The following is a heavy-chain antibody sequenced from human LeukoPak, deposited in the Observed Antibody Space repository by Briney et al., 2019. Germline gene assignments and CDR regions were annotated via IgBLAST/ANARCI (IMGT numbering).Heavy chain of an antibody. Sequence: ASVKVSCKASRYTFSDYYMHWVRQAPGQGLEWMGWINPNSGGTNYAQKFQGRVTMTRDTSISTAYMELSRLRSDDTAVYYCARGGWSLGYCSSTSCLDWFDPWGQGTLVTVSS. D-gene: IGHD2-2*01. CDR3: ARGGWSLGYCSSTSCLDWFDP. CDR2: INPNSGGT. CDR1: RYTFSDYY. J-gene: IGHJ5*02. V-gene: IGHV1-2*02.